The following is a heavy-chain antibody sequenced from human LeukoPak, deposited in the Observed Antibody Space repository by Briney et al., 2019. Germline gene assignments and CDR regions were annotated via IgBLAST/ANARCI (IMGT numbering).Heavy chain of an antibody. CDR3: ARAYYYDSRGGYYFDY. CDR1: GFTFSSYD. Sequence: GGSLRLSCAASGFTFSSYDMHWVRQATGKGLERVSAIGTAGDTYYPGSVKGRFTISRENAKNSLYLQMNSLRAGDTAVYYCARAYYYDSRGGYYFDYWGQGTLVTVSS. CDR2: IGTAGDT. J-gene: IGHJ4*02. D-gene: IGHD3-22*01. V-gene: IGHV3-13*01.